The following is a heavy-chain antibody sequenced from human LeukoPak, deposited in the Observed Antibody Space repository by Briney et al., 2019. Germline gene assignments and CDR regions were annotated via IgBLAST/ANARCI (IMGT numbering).Heavy chain of an antibody. J-gene: IGHJ3*02. CDR2: IYTSGST. CDR3: ARVPYDFWSGYYGAFDI. CDR1: RGSISSGSYY. Sequence: PSQTLSLTCTVSRGSISSGSYYWSWIRQPAGKGLEWIGRIYTSGSTNYNPSLKSRVTISVDTSKNQFSLKLSSVTAADTAVYYCARVPYDFWSGYYGAFDIWGQGTMVTVSS. D-gene: IGHD3-3*01. V-gene: IGHV4-61*02.